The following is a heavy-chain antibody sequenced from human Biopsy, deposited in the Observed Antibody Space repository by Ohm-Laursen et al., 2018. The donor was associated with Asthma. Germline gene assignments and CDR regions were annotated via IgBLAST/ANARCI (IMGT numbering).Heavy chain of an antibody. Sequence: ASVKVSCKSLGYTFNTYVIGWVRQAPGQGLEWMGRINSIFGTTNYPQKFQDRVTITADDSTSTVYMELSSLRSEDTAVYYCARKAGSCISRTCYSLDFWGQGTLGTVSS. CDR3: ARKAGSCISRTCYSLDF. V-gene: IGHV1-69*13. D-gene: IGHD2-2*01. J-gene: IGHJ4*02. CDR2: INSIFGTT. CDR1: GYTFNTYV.